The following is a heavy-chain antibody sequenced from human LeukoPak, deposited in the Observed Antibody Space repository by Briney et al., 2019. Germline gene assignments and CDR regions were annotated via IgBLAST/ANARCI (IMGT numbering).Heavy chain of an antibody. J-gene: IGHJ4*02. CDR2: ISGGGVTT. CDR3: ATDRERDPSVYYLV. CDR1: GFTSIAYA. Sequence: GGSLRLSCVGSGFTSIAYALTWARQAPGKGLEWVSGISGGGVTTYYADSVKGRFTISRDNSKNTLFLQINSLRAEDSAVYYCATDRERDPSVYYLVGGQGTLITVSS. V-gene: IGHV3-23*01. D-gene: IGHD3-22*01.